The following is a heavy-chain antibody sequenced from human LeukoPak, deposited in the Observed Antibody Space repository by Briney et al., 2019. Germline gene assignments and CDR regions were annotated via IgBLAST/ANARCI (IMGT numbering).Heavy chain of an antibody. CDR2: ISYDGSNK. D-gene: IGHD5-24*01. V-gene: IGHV3-30*18. CDR1: GFTFSSYG. J-gene: IGHJ4*02. CDR3: ANEWEMATLGGGPADY. Sequence: PGRSLRLSCAASGFTFSSYGMHWVRQAPGKGLEWVAVISYDGSNKYYADSVKGRFTISRDNSKNTLYLQMNSLRAEDTAVYYFANEWEMATLGGGPADYLGQGTLGTVSS.